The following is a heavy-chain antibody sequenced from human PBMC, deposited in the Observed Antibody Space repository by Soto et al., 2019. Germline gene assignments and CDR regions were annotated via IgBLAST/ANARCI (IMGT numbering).Heavy chain of an antibody. Sequence: PGGSLRLSCATSGFTFINHAMTWVRQAPGKAPQGVATVDGSGAAPFSAESVKGRFTISRDNSKNTLHLQMNSLRAEDTAVYFCAKWEVFVTGHLATQSSLDSWGQGTLVTFSS. CDR1: GFTFINHA. CDR3: AKWEVFVTGHLATQSSLDS. J-gene: IGHJ4*02. V-gene: IGHV3-23*01. D-gene: IGHD3-9*01. CDR2: VDGSGAAP.